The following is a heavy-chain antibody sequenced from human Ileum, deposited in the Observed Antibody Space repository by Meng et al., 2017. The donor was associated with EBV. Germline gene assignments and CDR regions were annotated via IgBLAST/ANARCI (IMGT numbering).Heavy chain of an antibody. D-gene: IGHD2-15*01. J-gene: IGHJ4*02. Sequence: QLQRQEPAPGLVKPSDTLSLTSTVSGGSISSYYWSWIRQPPGKGLEWIGYIYYSGSTNYNPSLKSRVTISVDTSKNQFSLNLSSVTAADTAVYYCARGGWSLDYWGQGTLVTVSS. V-gene: IGHV4-59*08. CDR2: IYYSGST. CDR3: ARGGWSLDY. CDR1: GGSISSYY.